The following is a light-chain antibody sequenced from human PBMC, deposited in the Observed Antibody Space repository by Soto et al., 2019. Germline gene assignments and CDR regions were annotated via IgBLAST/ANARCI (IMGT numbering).Light chain of an antibody. CDR2: GAS. CDR1: QSVRSY. CDR3: QQYGSSPLT. Sequence: EVVMTQSPATLSVSAGERATLSCGASQSVRSYLAWYQQKPGQAPRLLIHGASTRAPGIPPRFTGSGSGTDFTLTISRLEPEDFAVYYCQQYGSSPLTFGGGTKVDNK. J-gene: IGKJ4*01. V-gene: IGKV3-20*01.